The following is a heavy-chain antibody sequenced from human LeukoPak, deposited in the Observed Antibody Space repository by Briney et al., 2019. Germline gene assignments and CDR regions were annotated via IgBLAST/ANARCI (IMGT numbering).Heavy chain of an antibody. J-gene: IGHJ4*02. V-gene: IGHV4-31*03. CDR3: ARGSLAGAYCGGDCFPLFDY. D-gene: IGHD2-21*02. Sequence: SGTLSLTCTVSGGSISGGVYYWSWIRQHPGKGLEWIGYIYYSGSTYYSPSLKSRVTISRDTSKNQFSPKLSSVTAADTAVYYCARGSLAGAYCGGDCFPLFDYWGQGTLVTVSS. CDR2: IYYSGST. CDR1: GGSISGGVYY.